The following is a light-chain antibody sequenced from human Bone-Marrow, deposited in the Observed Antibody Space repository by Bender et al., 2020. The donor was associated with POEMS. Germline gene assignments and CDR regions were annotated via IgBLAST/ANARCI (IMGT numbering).Light chain of an antibody. V-gene: IGLV3-21*02. Sequence: SYVLTQPPSVSVAPGQTARITCGGDNIGSKSVHWHQQKPGQAPVLVVYDDSDRPAGIPERFSGSNSGNTATLTVSRVEAGDEADYYCQVWDSSSDAYVFGSGTKVTVL. CDR2: DDS. CDR1: NIGSKS. J-gene: IGLJ1*01. CDR3: QVWDSSSDAYV.